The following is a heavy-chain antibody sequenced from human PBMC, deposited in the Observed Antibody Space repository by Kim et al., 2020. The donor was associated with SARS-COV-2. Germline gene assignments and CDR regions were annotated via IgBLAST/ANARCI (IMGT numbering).Heavy chain of an antibody. CDR3: ARDCGSSCSMFSGMDV. CDR2: INPNSGGT. CDR1: GYTFTGYY. V-gene: IGHV1-2*02. Sequence: ASVKVSCKASGYTFTGYYMHWVRQAPGQGLEWMGWINPNSGGTNYAQKFQGRVTMTRDTSISTAYMELSRLRSDDTAVYHCARDCGSSCSMFSGMDVWGQGTTVTVSS. J-gene: IGHJ6*02. D-gene: IGHD6-13*01.